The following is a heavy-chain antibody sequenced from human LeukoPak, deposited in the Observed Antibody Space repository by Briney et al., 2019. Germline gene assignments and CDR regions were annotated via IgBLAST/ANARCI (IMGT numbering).Heavy chain of an antibody. J-gene: IGHJ5*02. V-gene: IGHV1-18*01. CDR3: ARDMPHNCFDP. CDR2: ISTYNGDT. D-gene: IGHD2-2*01. Sequence: ASVKVSCKASGYTFTSYGISWVRQAPGQGLEWMGWISTYNGDTNYAQKLQGRVTMTTDTSTSTAYMELRSLRSDDTAVYYCARDMPHNCFDPWGQGTLVTVSP. CDR1: GYTFTSYG.